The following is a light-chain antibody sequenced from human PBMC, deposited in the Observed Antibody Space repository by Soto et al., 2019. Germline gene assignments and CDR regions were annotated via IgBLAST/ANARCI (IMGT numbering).Light chain of an antibody. J-gene: IGKJ4*01. CDR2: AAS. CDR1: QSISTY. V-gene: IGKV1-39*01. Sequence: DILMTQSPSSLSASVGDRVPITCRASQSISTYLNWYQQKPGKAPKFLIYAASSLQSGVPSRFSGSGSGTDFTLTISSLQPEDFATYSCQHSHSTPLTFGGGTKVDIK. CDR3: QHSHSTPLT.